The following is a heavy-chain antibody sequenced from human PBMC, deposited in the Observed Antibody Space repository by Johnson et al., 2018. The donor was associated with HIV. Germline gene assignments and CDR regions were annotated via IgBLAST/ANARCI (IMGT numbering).Heavy chain of an antibody. CDR1: GFTFSNAR. Sequence: QVQLVEPGGGLVKPGGSLRLSCAASGFTFSNARMSWVRQAPGKGLEWVAYISSSGSTVYYADSVTGRFTITRDYAKNALLLQMNSRRAEETAVYCCAREMVGARRIDVAFDIWCQGTMVTVSS. D-gene: IGHD1-26*01. CDR2: ISSSGSTV. CDR3: AREMVGARRIDVAFDI. J-gene: IGHJ3*02. V-gene: IGHV3-11*04.